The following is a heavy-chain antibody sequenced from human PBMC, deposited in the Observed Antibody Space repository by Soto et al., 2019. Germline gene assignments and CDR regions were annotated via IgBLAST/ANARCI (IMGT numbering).Heavy chain of an antibody. D-gene: IGHD1-1*01. CDR1: GGSISSGGYY. J-gene: IGHJ4*02. CDR3: ARGNDDHGHNDY. Sequence: SETLSLTCTVSGGSISSGGYYWSWIRQHPGKGLEWIGYIYYSGSTYYNPSLKSRGTRSVDTSKNQFSLQLSSVTAAATAVYYCARGNDDHGHNDYWRQRTLVTVSS. CDR2: IYYSGST. V-gene: IGHV4-31*03.